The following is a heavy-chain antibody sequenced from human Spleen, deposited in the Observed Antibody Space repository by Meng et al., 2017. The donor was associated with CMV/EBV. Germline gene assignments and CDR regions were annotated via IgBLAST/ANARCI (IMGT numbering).Heavy chain of an antibody. CDR1: FSFSGYS. Sequence: FSFSGYSLHCVRQAPGRGLAWVSLISYDRSKKDYADSVGGRLSISRDISKNTLYLGMNSLRAEDTALYYCARDKVRYSYGYGYFELWGRGTLVTVSS. J-gene: IGHJ2*01. V-gene: IGHV3-30-3*01. CDR2: ISYDRSKK. D-gene: IGHD5-12*01. CDR3: ARDKVRYSYGYGYFEL.